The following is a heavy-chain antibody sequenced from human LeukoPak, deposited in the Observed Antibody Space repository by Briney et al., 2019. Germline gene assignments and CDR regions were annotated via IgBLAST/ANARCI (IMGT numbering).Heavy chain of an antibody. V-gene: IGHV4-59*08. CDR1: GGPISGYY. CDR2: IYYSGST. J-gene: IGHJ4*02. Sequence: SGTLSLTGTVLGGPISGYYWTWFGRPPGKGRGGIGYIYYSGSTNYNPSLKSRVTISVDTSKNQFSLKLSSVTAADTAVYYCARLYSSSFPLYWGQGTLVTVSS. CDR3: ARLYSSSFPLY. D-gene: IGHD6-6*01.